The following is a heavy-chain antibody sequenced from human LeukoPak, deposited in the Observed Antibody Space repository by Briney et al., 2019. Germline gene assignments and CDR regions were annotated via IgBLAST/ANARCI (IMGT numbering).Heavy chain of an antibody. CDR3: ARRDYGDYAGDYYYYMDV. D-gene: IGHD4-17*01. CDR2: ISPYNGNT. Sequence: ASVKVSCKASGYTFTNYGISWVRQAPGQGLEWMGWISPYNGNTNYAQKLQGRVTMTTDTSTTTAYMELRSLRSDDTAVYYCARRDYGDYAGDYYYYMDVWGKGTTVTVSS. J-gene: IGHJ6*03. CDR1: GYTFTNYG. V-gene: IGHV1-18*01.